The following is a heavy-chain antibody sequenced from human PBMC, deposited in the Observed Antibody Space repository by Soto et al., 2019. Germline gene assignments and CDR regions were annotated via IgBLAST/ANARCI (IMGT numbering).Heavy chain of an antibody. CDR2: IIPNSGGT. CDR3: ARFEVRIAGA. Sequence: QVQLVQSGAEVKKPGSSVRVSCKTSGGTFSSYAISWVRQAPGQGPEWMGGIIPNSGGTNYAQKFQGRVTMTRDTSISTAYMELSRLRSDDTAVYYCARFEVRIAGAWGQGTMVTVSS. J-gene: IGHJ3*01. CDR1: GGTFSSYA. V-gene: IGHV1-2*02. D-gene: IGHD2-15*01.